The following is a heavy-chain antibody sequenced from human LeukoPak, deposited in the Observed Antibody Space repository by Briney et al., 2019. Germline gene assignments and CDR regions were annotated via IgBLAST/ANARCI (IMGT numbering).Heavy chain of an antibody. V-gene: IGHV3-48*02. CDR3: AREPNGYFYGAIYYYFGLDV. CDR2: IYYSSTTI. D-gene: IGHD4/OR15-4a*01. Sequence: VGSLRLSRAASGFILSDYTMTGVRQAPGEGLEWLSYIYYSSTTIYYADPLKGRFTIPRDNAKNSLYRHLNSLRDEDTAVYFCAREPNGYFYGAIYYYFGLDVWGQGTTVTVSS. J-gene: IGHJ6*02. CDR1: GFILSDYT.